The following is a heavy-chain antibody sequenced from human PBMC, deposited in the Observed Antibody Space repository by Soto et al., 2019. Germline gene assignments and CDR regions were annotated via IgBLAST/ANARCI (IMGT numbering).Heavy chain of an antibody. D-gene: IGHD2-2*03. Sequence: QVHLVESGGGVVQPGRSLRLSCAASGFTFSSYGMHWVRQAPGKGLEWVAVIWYDGSNKYYADSVKGRFTISRDNSKNRRYLQMTTWRAKDTVVFYCPRFMDPYCYFDPGGLGTLFP. V-gene: IGHV3-33*01. CDR3: PRFMDPYCYFDP. CDR1: GFTFSSYG. CDR2: IWYDGSNK. J-gene: IGHJ2*01.